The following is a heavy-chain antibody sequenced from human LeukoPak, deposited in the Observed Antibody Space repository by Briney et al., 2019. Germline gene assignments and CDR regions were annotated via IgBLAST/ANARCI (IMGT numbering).Heavy chain of an antibody. Sequence: SETLSLTCTVAGGSLSSGSYYWRWIRQPAGKGLEGIGRIYTSGSTNYNPSLKSRVTISVDTSKNQFSLKLSSVTAADTAVYYCARDRYYYDGTLDYWGQGTLVTVSS. CDR2: IYTSGST. V-gene: IGHV4-61*02. D-gene: IGHD3-22*01. CDR3: ARDRYYYDGTLDY. CDR1: GGSLSSGSYY. J-gene: IGHJ4*02.